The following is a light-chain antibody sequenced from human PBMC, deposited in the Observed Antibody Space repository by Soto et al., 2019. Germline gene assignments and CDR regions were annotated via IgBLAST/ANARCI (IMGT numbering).Light chain of an antibody. CDR2: AAS. V-gene: IGKV1-8*01. Sequence: QSPSSLSASTGDRVTITCRVSQGISSYLAWYQQKPGKAPKLLIYAASTLQSGVPSRFSGSGSGTDFTLTISCLQSEDFATYYCQQYYSYPLTFGGGTKVDIK. CDR3: QQYYSYPLT. CDR1: QGISSY. J-gene: IGKJ4*01.